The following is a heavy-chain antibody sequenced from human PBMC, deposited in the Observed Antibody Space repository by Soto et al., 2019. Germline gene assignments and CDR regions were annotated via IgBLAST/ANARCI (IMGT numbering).Heavy chain of an antibody. CDR1: GFTFDDYA. CDR3: AKSNWFDP. J-gene: IGHJ5*02. V-gene: IGHV3-74*01. Sequence: GGSLRLSCAASGFTFDDYAMHWVRQAPGKGLEWVSGIESDGSSPIYADSVKGRFTISRDNAKNTLYLQMNSLRAEDTAVYYCAKSNWFDPWGQGTLVTVSS. CDR2: IESDGSSP.